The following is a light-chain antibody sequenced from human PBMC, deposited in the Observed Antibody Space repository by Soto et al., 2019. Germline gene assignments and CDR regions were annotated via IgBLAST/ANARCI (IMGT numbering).Light chain of an antibody. CDR1: SSDVGSYNL. V-gene: IGLV2-23*01. CDR2: EGS. CDR3: CSYAGSSTVV. J-gene: IGLJ2*01. Sequence: QSALTQPASVSGSPGQSITISCTGTSSDVGSYNLVSWYQQHPGKAPKLMIYEGSERPSGVSNRFSGSKCGNTSSLASSGIQAEDEADSYCCSYAGSSTVVFGGGTKFTVL.